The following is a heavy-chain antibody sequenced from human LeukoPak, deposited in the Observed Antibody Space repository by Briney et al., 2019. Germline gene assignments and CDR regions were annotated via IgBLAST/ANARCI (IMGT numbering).Heavy chain of an antibody. CDR2: ISTYNGNT. D-gene: IGHD3-3*01. CDR3: ARVRDFWSGYPPRGMDV. CDR1: GYXFINYG. J-gene: IGHJ6*02. Sequence: GASVKVSCKASGYXFINYGISWVRQAPGQGLEWMGWISTYNGNTNYAQKLQGRVTMTTDTCTSTGYMELRSLRSDDTAVYYCARVRDFWSGYPPRGMDVWGQGTTVTVSS. V-gene: IGHV1-18*01.